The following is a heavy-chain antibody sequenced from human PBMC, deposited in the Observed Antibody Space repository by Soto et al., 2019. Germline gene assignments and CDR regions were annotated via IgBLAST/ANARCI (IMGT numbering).Heavy chain of an antibody. J-gene: IGHJ5*02. CDR2: IYYSGST. CDR3: ARVSSSGYYFGWFDP. D-gene: IGHD3-22*01. V-gene: IGHV4-59*01. Sequence: PSETLSLTCTVSGGSISSYYWSWIRQPPGKGLEWIGYIYYSGSTNYNPSLKSRVTISVDTSKNQFSLKLSSVTAADTAVYYCARVSSSGYYFGWFDPWGQGTLVTVSS. CDR1: GGSISSYY.